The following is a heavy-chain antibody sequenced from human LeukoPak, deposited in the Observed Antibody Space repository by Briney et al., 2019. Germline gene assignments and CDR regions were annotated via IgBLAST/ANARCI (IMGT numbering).Heavy chain of an antibody. D-gene: IGHD2-21*02. CDR1: GFTFSSYA. CDR2: ISGSGGST. V-gene: IGHV3-23*01. Sequence: GGSLRLSCAASGFTFSSYAMSWVRQAPGKGLEWVSAISGSGGSTYYADSVKGRFTISRDNSKNTLYLQMNSLRAEDTAIYYGAKGEGWEHIVVGPAQTFDYWGQGTLVTVSS. CDR3: AKGEGWEHIVVGPAQTFDY. J-gene: IGHJ4*02.